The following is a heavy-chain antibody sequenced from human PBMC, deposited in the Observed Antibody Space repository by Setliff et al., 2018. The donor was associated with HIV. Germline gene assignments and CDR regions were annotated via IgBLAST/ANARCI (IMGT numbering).Heavy chain of an antibody. J-gene: IGHJ3*02. Sequence: ASVKVSCKASGSTFTSYAINWVRQAPGQSLEWMAWINGGNGDTKYSQKFQGRVTVTGDTSAITAYMELSDLRSEDTAVYYCARDSLPYYYGSGTDSFDIWGQGTMVTVSS. CDR3: ARDSLPYYYGSGTDSFDI. CDR1: GSTFTSYA. V-gene: IGHV1-3*01. CDR2: INGGNGDT. D-gene: IGHD3-10*01.